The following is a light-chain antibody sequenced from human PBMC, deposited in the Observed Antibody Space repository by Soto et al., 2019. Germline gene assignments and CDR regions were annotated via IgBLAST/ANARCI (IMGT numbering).Light chain of an antibody. CDR1: QSISSSF. V-gene: IGKV3-20*01. Sequence: EIVLTQSPGTLSLSPGERATLSCRASQSISSSFLAWYQVQPGQAPRLLIYAASSRATCIPDRISGSGSGTDFNLTISRLEPEDFAVYSCQQYGTSPYIFGQGTTLEIK. J-gene: IGKJ2*01. CDR3: QQYGTSPYI. CDR2: AAS.